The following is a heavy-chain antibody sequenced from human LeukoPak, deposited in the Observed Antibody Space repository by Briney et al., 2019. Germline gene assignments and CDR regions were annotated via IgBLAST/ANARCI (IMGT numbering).Heavy chain of an antibody. CDR3: ATYRQVLLPFES. D-gene: IGHD2-8*02. J-gene: IGHJ4*02. Sequence: GGSLRLSCAASGFTFSTFAMIWVRQPPGKGLEWVSSIFPSGGEIHYADSVRGRFTISRDNSKSTLSLQMNSLRAEDTAIYYCATYRQVLLPFESWGQGTLVTASS. V-gene: IGHV3-23*01. CDR2: IFPSGGEI. CDR1: GFTFSTFA.